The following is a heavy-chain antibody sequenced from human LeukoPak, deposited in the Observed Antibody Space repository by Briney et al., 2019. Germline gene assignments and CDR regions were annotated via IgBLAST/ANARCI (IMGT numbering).Heavy chain of an antibody. J-gene: IGHJ3*02. D-gene: IGHD1-26*01. CDR2: ISVYNGYT. Sequence: ASVKVSCKASGYTFTSYGISWVRQAPGQGLEWMGWISVYNGYTNYAQMLQGRVTMTTDTSISTAYMELRSLRSDDTAVYYCARDRNSGSNDAFDIWGQGTMVTVYS. CDR1: GYTFTSYG. CDR3: ARDRNSGSNDAFDI. V-gene: IGHV1-18*01.